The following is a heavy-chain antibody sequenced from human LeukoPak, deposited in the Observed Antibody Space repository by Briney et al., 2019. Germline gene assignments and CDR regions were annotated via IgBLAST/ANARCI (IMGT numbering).Heavy chain of an antibody. V-gene: IGHV1-2*02. CDR2: INPNSGGT. J-gene: IGHJ3*02. D-gene: IGHD2-2*02. CDR1: GYTFTGYY. Sequence: GASVTVSCKASGYTFTGYYMHWVRQAPGQGLEWMGWINPNSGGTNYAQKFQGRVTMTRDTSISTAYMELSRLRSDDTAVYYCAREGYCSSTSCYTNAFDIWGQGTMVTVSS. CDR3: AREGYCSSTSCYTNAFDI.